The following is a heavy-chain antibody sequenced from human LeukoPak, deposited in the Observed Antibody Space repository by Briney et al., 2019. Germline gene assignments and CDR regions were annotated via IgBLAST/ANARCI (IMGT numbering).Heavy chain of an antibody. CDR3: ARIYYGSGSASHYGVDV. CDR1: GYSFTSYW. CDR2: IYPGDSGT. D-gene: IGHD3-10*01. J-gene: IGHJ6*02. Sequence: GESLKISCKGPGYSFTSYWIGWVRQMPGKGLEWMGIIYPGDSGTRYSPSFQGQVTISADKSISTAYLQWSSLKASDTAMYYCARIYYGSGSASHYGVDVWGQGTPVTVSS. V-gene: IGHV5-51*01.